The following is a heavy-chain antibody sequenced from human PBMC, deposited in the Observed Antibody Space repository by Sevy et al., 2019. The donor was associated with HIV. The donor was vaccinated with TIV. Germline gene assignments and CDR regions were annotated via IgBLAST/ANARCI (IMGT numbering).Heavy chain of an antibody. V-gene: IGHV4-34*01. D-gene: IGHD3-16*02. CDR1: GGSFSGYY. Sequence: LETLSLTCAVYGGSFSGYYWSWIRQPPGKGLEWIGEINHSGSTNYNPSLKSRVTISVDTSKNQFSLKLSSVTAADTAVYYCARALRLGELSDYWGQGTLVTVSS. CDR2: INHSGST. CDR3: ARALRLGELSDY. J-gene: IGHJ4*02.